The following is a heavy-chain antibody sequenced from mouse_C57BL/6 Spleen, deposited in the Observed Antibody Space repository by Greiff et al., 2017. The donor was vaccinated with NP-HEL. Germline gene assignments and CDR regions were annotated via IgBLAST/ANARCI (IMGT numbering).Heavy chain of an antibody. V-gene: IGHV1-69*01. J-gene: IGHJ1*03. CDR3: ARRDGNYAWYFDV. CDR2: IDPSDSYT. Sequence: QVQLQQPGAELVMPGASVKLSCKASGYTFTSYWMHWVKQRPGQGLEWIGEIDPSDSYTNYNQKFKGKSTLTVDKSSSTAYMQLSSLTSEDSAVYYCARRDGNYAWYFDVWGTGTTVTVSS. D-gene: IGHD2-1*01. CDR1: GYTFTSYW.